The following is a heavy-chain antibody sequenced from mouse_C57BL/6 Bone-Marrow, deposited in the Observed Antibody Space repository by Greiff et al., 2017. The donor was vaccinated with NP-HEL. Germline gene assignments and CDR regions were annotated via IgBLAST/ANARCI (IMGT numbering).Heavy chain of an antibody. CDR2: IYPRSGNT. D-gene: IGHD1-1*01. CDR3: ARDGMYGSSYRGYYFDY. CDR1: GYTFTSYG. Sequence: VQLQQSGAELARPGASVKLSCKASGYTFTSYGISWVKQRTGQGLEWIGEIYPRSGNTYYNEKFKGKATLTADKSSSTAYMELRSLTSEDSAVYFCARDGMYGSSYRGYYFDYWGQGTTLTVSS. J-gene: IGHJ2*01. V-gene: IGHV1-81*01.